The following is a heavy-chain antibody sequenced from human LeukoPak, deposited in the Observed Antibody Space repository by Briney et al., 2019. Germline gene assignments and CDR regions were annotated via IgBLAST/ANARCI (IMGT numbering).Heavy chain of an antibody. CDR1: GGSISNSNW. J-gene: IGHJ5*02. V-gene: IGHV4-4*02. Sequence: SETLSLTCAVPGGSISNSNWLGWVRQPPGKGLEWIGEIYHSGSTNYNPSLKSRVTISVAKSKNQFSLKLSSVTAADTAVYYCARQRVAGMYNWFDPWGQGTLVTVSS. CDR3: ARQRVAGMYNWFDP. D-gene: IGHD6-19*01. CDR2: IYHSGST.